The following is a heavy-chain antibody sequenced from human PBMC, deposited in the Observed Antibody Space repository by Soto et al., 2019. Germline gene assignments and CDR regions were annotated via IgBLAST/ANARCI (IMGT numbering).Heavy chain of an antibody. Sequence: GGSLRLSCAASGFTVSRYALNWVRQAPGKGLEWVSGISASTYYADSVKGRFTISRDTSKNTLYLQMNSLRAEDTAVYYCARDNPVYFDYWGQRTLVTVSS. CDR3: ARDNPVYFDY. V-gene: IGHV3-23*01. J-gene: IGHJ4*02. CDR2: ISAST. CDR1: GFTVSRYA.